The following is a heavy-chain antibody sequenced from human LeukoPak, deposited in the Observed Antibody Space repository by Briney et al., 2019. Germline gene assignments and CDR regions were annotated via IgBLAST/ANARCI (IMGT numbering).Heavy chain of an antibody. V-gene: IGHV3-9*01. CDR2: ISWNSGSI. Sequence: GGSLRLSCAASGFTFDDYAMHWVRQAPGKGLEWVSGISWNSGSIGYADSVKGRFTISRDNAKNSLYLQMNSLRAEDTAVYYCARIRGYSGYDAAYWGQGTLVTVSS. J-gene: IGHJ4*02. CDR1: GFTFDDYA. CDR3: ARIRGYSGYDAAY. D-gene: IGHD5-12*01.